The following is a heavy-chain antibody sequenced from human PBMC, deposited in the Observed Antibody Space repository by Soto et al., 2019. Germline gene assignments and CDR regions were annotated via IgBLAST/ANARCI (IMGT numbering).Heavy chain of an antibody. D-gene: IGHD2-2*01. CDR2: INPSGGST. Sequence: GASVKVSCKASGYTFTSYYMHWVRQAPGQGLEWMGIINPSGGSTSYAQKFQGRVTMTRDTSTSTVYMELSSLRSEDTAVYYCARDRVVVPVLYGMDVWGQGTTVTVSS. V-gene: IGHV1-46*01. CDR1: GYTFTSYY. J-gene: IGHJ6*02. CDR3: ARDRVVVPVLYGMDV.